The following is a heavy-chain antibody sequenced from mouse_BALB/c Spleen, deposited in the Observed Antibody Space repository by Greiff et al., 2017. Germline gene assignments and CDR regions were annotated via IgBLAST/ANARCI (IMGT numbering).Heavy chain of an antibody. CDR3: ARGCSSYVNYAMDY. Sequence: QVQLKESGPELVKPGASVRISCKASGYTFTSYYIHWVKQRPGQGLEWIGWIYPGNVNTKYNEKFKGKATLTADKSSSTAYMQLSSLTSEDSAVYFCARGCSSYVNYAMDYWGQGTSVTVSS. CDR2: IYPGNVNT. CDR1: GYTFTSYY. V-gene: IGHV1S56*01. J-gene: IGHJ4*01. D-gene: IGHD1-1*01.